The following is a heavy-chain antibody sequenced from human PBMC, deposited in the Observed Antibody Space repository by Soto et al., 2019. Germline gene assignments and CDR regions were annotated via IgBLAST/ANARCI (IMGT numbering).Heavy chain of an antibody. D-gene: IGHD3-10*01. CDR2: IYTSGST. CDR1: GGSISSYY. V-gene: IGHV4-4*07. Sequence: SETLSLTCTVSGGSISSYYCSWIRQPAWKGLEWIGRIYTSGSTNYNPSLKSRVTMSVDTSKNQFSLKLSSVTAGDTAGYYCQRDGGDGLWFGELSKKWFNPSGQVTLVTLSS. CDR3: QRDGGDGLWFGELSKKWFNP. J-gene: IGHJ5*02.